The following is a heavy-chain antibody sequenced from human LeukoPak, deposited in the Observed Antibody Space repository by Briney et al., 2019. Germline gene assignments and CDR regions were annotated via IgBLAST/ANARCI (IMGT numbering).Heavy chain of an antibody. J-gene: IGHJ6*03. D-gene: IGHD6-19*01. CDR1: GYTFTGYD. CDR2: MNPNSGNT. Sequence: ASVKVSCKASGYTFTGYDINWVRQATGQGLEWMGWMNPNSGNTGYAQKFQGRVTMARNTSISTAYMELSSLRSEDTAVYYCARGPSGWNDYYYYYMDVWGKGTTVTVSS. V-gene: IGHV1-8*01. CDR3: ARGPSGWNDYYYYYMDV.